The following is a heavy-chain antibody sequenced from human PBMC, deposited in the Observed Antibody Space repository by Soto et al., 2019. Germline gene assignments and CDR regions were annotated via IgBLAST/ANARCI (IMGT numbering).Heavy chain of an antibody. Sequence: GGSLRLSCAASGFTFSSYAMHWVRQAPGKGLEWVAVISYDGSNKYYADSVKGRFTISRDNSKNTLYLQMNSLRAEDTAVYYCARGGDIVVVPAATSLRYYGMDVWGQGTTVTVSS. CDR1: GFTFSSYA. CDR3: ARGGDIVVVPAATSLRYYGMDV. J-gene: IGHJ6*02. D-gene: IGHD2-2*01. V-gene: IGHV3-30-3*01. CDR2: ISYDGSNK.